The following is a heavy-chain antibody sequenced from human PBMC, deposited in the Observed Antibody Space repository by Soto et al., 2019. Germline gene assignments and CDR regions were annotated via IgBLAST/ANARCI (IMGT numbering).Heavy chain of an antibody. CDR1: GVSVISSSYS. CDR3: ARLNGYCISTNCHGYYGMDV. CDR2: IYSSENT. Sequence: SETLSLTCTVSGVSVISSSYSWGWIRQSPGKGLEWIGTIYSSENTYYNPSLLSRVTISVDTSKNEFSLRLGSVTAADTAVYYCARLNGYCISTNCHGYYGMDVWGQGTTVTVSS. V-gene: IGHV4-39*01. D-gene: IGHD2-2*03. J-gene: IGHJ6*02.